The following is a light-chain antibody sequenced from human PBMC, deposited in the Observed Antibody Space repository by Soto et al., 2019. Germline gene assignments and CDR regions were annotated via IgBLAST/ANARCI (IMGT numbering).Light chain of an antibody. CDR3: QHYGTSPST. V-gene: IGKV3-20*01. J-gene: IGKJ1*01. CDR1: QSISGTY. CDR2: SES. Sequence: EIVXTXXXXXLSXXXXEXATLACRTSQSISGTYLAWYQQKPGQAPRLLIYSESTRATGIPDRFSGSGSGTDFTFTISRLEPEDFAVYYCQHYGTSPSTFGRGTKV.